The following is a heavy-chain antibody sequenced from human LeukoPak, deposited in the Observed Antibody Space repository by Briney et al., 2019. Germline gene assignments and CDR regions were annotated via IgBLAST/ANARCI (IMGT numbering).Heavy chain of an antibody. D-gene: IGHD5-12*01. V-gene: IGHV4-59*08. CDR2: ISYSGRT. CDR3: ARRLGFRIDY. CDR1: GGSISSDY. J-gene: IGHJ4*02. Sequence: SETLSLTCTVSGGSISSDYWSWIRQPPGKGLEWIGYISYSGRTYYNPSLRSRVTISVDTSKNQFSLKLSSVTAADTAVYYCARRLGFRIDYWGQGTLVTVSS.